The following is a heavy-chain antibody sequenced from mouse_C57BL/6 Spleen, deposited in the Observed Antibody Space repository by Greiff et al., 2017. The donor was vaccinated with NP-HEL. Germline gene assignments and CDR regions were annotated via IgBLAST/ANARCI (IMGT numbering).Heavy chain of an antibody. Sequence: QVHLQQSGPELVKPGASVKISCKASGYAFSSSWMNWVKQRPGKGLEWIGRIYPGDGDTNYNGKFKGKATLTADKSSSTAYMQLSSLTSEDSAVYFCAIYYYGSSYDYWGQGTTLTVSS. V-gene: IGHV1-82*01. CDR3: AIYYYGSSYDY. J-gene: IGHJ2*01. CDR1: GYAFSSSW. CDR2: IYPGDGDT. D-gene: IGHD1-1*01.